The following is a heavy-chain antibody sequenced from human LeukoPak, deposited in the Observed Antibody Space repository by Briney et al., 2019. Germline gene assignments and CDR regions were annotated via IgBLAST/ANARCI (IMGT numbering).Heavy chain of an antibody. CDR3: ARVSGSGSYTYYYYMDV. CDR1: GFTFSSYG. CDR2: ISYDGSNK. V-gene: IGHV3-30*03. Sequence: GGSLRLSCAASGFTFSSYGMHWVRQAPGKGLEWVAVISYDGSNKYYADSVKGRFTISRDNSKNTLYLQMNSLRAEDTAVYYCARVSGSGSYTYYYYMDVWGKGTTVTISS. J-gene: IGHJ6*03. D-gene: IGHD3-10*01.